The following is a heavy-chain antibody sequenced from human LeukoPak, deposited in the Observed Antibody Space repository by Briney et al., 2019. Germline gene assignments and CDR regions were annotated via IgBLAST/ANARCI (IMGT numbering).Heavy chain of an antibody. CDR2: ISSSSSYI. Sequence: GGSLRLSCAASGFTFSSYSMNWVRQAPGKGLEWVSSISSSSSYIYYADSVKGRFTISRDNAKNSLYLQMNSLRAEDTAVYYCARDESSTSFSLDYWGQGTLVTVSS. V-gene: IGHV3-21*01. D-gene: IGHD2-2*01. CDR1: GFTFSSYS. J-gene: IGHJ4*02. CDR3: ARDESSTSFSLDY.